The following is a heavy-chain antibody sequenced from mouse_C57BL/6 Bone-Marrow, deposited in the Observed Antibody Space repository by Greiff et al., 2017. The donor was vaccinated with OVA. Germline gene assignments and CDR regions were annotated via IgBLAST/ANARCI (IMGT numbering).Heavy chain of an antibody. CDR3: ARDPHDDGSSFTSFAY. CDR1: GYTFTDHT. Sequence: VKLQQSDAELVKPGASVKISCKVSGYTFTDHTIHWMKQRPEQGLEWIGYIYPRDGSTKYNEKFKGKATLTADKSSSTAYMQLNSLTSEDSAVYFCARDPHDDGSSFTSFAYWGQGTLVTVSA. V-gene: IGHV1-78*01. CDR2: IYPRDGST. J-gene: IGHJ3*01. D-gene: IGHD1-1*01.